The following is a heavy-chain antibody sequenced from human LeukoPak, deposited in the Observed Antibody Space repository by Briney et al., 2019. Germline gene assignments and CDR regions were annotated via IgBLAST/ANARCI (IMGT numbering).Heavy chain of an antibody. CDR1: GFTFSDYY. CDR2: ISVSDGIT. CDR3: ARGRSSTSPWAFDL. J-gene: IGHJ3*01. D-gene: IGHD2-2*01. V-gene: IGHV3-11*04. Sequence: GGSLRLSCAASGFTFSDYYMTWIRQAPGKGLDWVSYISVSDGITSYADSVTGRFTISRDNSKNSLYLQMNSLRAEDTAVYYCARGRSSTSPWAFDLWGQGTLVTVSS.